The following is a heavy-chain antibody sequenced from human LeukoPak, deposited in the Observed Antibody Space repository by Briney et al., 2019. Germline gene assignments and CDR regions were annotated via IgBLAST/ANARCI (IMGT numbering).Heavy chain of an antibody. CDR2: ISQDGGEK. V-gene: IGHV3-7*01. CDR1: GFTFSVSA. CDR3: ARDSYRALEY. J-gene: IGHJ4*02. Sequence: GGSLKLSCATSGFTFSVSALHWVRQAPGKGLEWVAHISQDGGEKYYADSVKGRFTISRDNTKNSLFLHAYSLRAEDTAVYYCARDSYRALEYWGQGALVTVSS. D-gene: IGHD1-14*01.